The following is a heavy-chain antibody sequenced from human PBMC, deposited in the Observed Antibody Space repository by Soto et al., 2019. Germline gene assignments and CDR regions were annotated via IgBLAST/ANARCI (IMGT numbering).Heavy chain of an antibody. V-gene: IGHV1-46*01. CDR3: ARGTAAAEPSDNWFDP. D-gene: IGHD6-13*01. J-gene: IGHJ5*02. Sequence: QVQLVQSGAEVKKPGASVKVSCKASGYTFTSYYMHWVRQAPGQGLEWMGIINPSGGSTSYAQKFQGRVTMTRDTSTSTVYMELSSLRSEDTAVYYCARGTAAAEPSDNWFDPWGQGTLVTVSS. CDR2: INPSGGST. CDR1: GYTFTSYY.